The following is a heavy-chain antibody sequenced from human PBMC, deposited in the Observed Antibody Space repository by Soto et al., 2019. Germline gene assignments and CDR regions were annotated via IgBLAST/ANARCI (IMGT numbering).Heavy chain of an antibody. CDR3: ARAVAVPADFDY. CDR1: GYTFTGYA. D-gene: IGHD6-19*01. Sequence: QVQLVQSGAEEKKPGASVKVSCKASGYTFTGYAMHWVRQAPGHRLEWMGWINAGNGNTQYSQKFQGRVTITRDTSASTAYMELRSLRSEDTAVYYCARAVAVPADFDYWGQGTLVTVSS. CDR2: INAGNGNT. J-gene: IGHJ4*02. V-gene: IGHV1-3*05.